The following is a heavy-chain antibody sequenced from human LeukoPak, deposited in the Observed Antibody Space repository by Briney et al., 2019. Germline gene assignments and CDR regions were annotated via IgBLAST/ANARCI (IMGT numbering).Heavy chain of an antibody. CDR3: AKEPTYSSTWYGIDY. CDR2: IRYDGSNK. Sequence: GGSLRLSCAASGFTFSSYGMHWVRQAPGKGLEWVAFIRYDGSNKYYADSVKGRFTISRDNSKNTLYLQMNSLRAEDTAVYYCAKEPTYSSTWYGIDYWGQGTLVTVSS. CDR1: GFTFSSYG. J-gene: IGHJ4*02. V-gene: IGHV3-30*02. D-gene: IGHD6-13*01.